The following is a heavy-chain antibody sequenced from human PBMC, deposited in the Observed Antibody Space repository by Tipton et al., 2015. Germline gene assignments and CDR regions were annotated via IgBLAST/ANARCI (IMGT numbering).Heavy chain of an antibody. CDR2: ILPIFGRP. CDR1: GDSFSDYS. Sequence: QLVQSGAEVKKPGSSVKVSCKASGDSFSDYSFNWVRQGPGQGLEWMGGILPIFGRPNYAQKFLNRVTITADTSTSTVYMELSSLGSDDTAVYYCASRWGSDWPYFDHWGQGTLVTVSS. D-gene: IGHD6-19*01. CDR3: ASRWGSDWPYFDH. J-gene: IGHJ4*02. V-gene: IGHV1-69*06.